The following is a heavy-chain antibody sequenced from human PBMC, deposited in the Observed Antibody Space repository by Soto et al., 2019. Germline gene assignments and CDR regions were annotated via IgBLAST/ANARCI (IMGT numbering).Heavy chain of an antibody. V-gene: IGHV3-43*01. Sequence: GGSLRLSCAASGFTFDDYTMHWVRQAPGKGLEWVSLISWDGGSTYYADSVRGRFTISRDNSKNSLYLQMNSLRTEDTALYYCAKESDIAMAYLDYWGLGTLVTASS. CDR2: ISWDGGST. D-gene: IGHD5-18*01. J-gene: IGHJ4*02. CDR3: AKESDIAMAYLDY. CDR1: GFTFDDYT.